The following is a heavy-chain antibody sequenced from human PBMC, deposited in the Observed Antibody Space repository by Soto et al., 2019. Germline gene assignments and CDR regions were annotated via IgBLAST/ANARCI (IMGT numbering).Heavy chain of an antibody. J-gene: IGHJ5*02. Sequence: PSETLSLTCAVYGGSFSGYYWSWIRQPPGKGLEWIGEINHSGSTNYNPSLKSRVTISVDTSKNQFSLKLSSVTAADTAVYYCARAGYGDPYNWFDPWGQGTLVTVSS. CDR3: ARAGYGDPYNWFDP. CDR2: INHSGST. V-gene: IGHV4-34*01. D-gene: IGHD4-17*01. CDR1: GGSFSGYY.